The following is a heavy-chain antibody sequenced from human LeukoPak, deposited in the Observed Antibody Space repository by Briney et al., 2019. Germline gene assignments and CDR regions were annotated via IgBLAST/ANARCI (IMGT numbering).Heavy chain of an antibody. CDR2: INSHTGGT. Sequence: ASVKVSCKASGYTFTSYGISWVRQAPGQGLEWMGWINSHTGGTKLAQKFQGRVTMTRDTSISTAYMELSSLRSDDTAVYYCARADPVAYWGQGSHVTVSS. V-gene: IGHV1-2*02. J-gene: IGHJ4*02. CDR3: ARADPVAY. CDR1: GYTFTSYG.